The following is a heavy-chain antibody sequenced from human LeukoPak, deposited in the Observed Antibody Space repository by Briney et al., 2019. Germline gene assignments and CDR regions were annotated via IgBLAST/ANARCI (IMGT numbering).Heavy chain of an antibody. J-gene: IGHJ3*02. V-gene: IGHV3-23*01. Sequence: PGRSLRLSCAASGFTFSSYAMSWVRQAPGKGLEWVSAISGSGGSTYYADSVKGRFTISRDNSKNTLYLQMNSLRAEDTAVYYCAKDQISSWYSGDAFDIWGQGTMVTVSS. CDR1: GFTFSSYA. CDR3: AKDQISSWYSGDAFDI. CDR2: ISGSGGST. D-gene: IGHD6-13*01.